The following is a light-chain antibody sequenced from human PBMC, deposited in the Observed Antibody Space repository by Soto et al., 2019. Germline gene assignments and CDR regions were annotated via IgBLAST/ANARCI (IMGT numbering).Light chain of an antibody. J-gene: IGKJ1*01. Sequence: QMTQPPSSLSASLRDRVTISCRARQIVSTRLAWYQQKPGKAPKVLIYDASSWAGGVPSRFTGSGSGTEFTLTISSLQSEDFAVYYCQQYNNWWTFGQGTKVDIK. CDR3: QQYNNWWT. CDR2: DAS. CDR1: QIVSTR. V-gene: IGKV1-5*01.